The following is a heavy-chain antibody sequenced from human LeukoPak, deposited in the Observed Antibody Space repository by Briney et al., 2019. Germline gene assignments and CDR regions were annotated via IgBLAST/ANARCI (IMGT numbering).Heavy chain of an antibody. Sequence: PGGSLRLSCAASGFTFNSYAMSWVRQAPGKGLEWVSAISGSGGSTYYADSVKGRFTISRDNSKKTLYLQMNSLRAEDTAVYYCAVIGGYCSSTSCYEWGQGTLVTVSS. V-gene: IGHV3-23*01. J-gene: IGHJ4*02. CDR3: AVIGGYCSSTSCYE. D-gene: IGHD2-2*03. CDR2: ISGSGGST. CDR1: GFTFNSYA.